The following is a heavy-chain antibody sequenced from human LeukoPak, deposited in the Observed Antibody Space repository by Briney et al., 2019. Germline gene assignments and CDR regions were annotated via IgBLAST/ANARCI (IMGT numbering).Heavy chain of an antibody. V-gene: IGHV1-46*01. CDR1: GYSFTNNY. CDR2: IYPRDGST. Sequence: GASVKVSCTASGYSFTNNYIHWVRQAPGQGLEWMGTIYPRDGSTSYAQKFQGRVTVTSDTSTSTVHMELSGLRSEDTAVYYCARDQEGFDYWGQGTLVTVSS. J-gene: IGHJ4*02. CDR3: ARDQEGFDY.